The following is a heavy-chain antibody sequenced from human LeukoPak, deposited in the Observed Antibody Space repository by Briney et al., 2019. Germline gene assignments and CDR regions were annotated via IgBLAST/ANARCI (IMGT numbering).Heavy chain of an antibody. V-gene: IGHV3-7*01. CDR1: GFTFRSYW. CDR2: IKQDGSEN. D-gene: IGHD7-27*01. Sequence: PGGSLRLSCAASGFTFRSYWMSWVRQAPGKGLEWVANIKQDGSENNYVDSVKGRFTISRDNAKNSLYLQMNSLRAEDTAVYYCARGWGNAFDIWGQGTMVTVSS. J-gene: IGHJ3*02. CDR3: ARGWGNAFDI.